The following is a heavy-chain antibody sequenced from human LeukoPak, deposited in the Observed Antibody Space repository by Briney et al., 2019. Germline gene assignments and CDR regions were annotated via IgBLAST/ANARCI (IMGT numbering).Heavy chain of an antibody. CDR1: GYSISSGYY. CDR2: IYHSGST. J-gene: IGHJ4*02. V-gene: IGHV4-38-2*02. CDR3: ARRDSSGYKYYFDY. Sequence: SETLSLTCTVSGYSISSGYYWGWIRQPPGKGLEWIGSIYHSGSTYYNPSLKSRVTISVDTSKNQFSLKLSSVTAADTAVYYCARRDSSGYKYYFDYWGQGTLVTVSS. D-gene: IGHD3-22*01.